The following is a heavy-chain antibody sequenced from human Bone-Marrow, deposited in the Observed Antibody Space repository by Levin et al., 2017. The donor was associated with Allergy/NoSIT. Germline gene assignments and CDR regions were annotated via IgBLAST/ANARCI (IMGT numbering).Heavy chain of an antibody. Sequence: QTGESLKISCAASGFTVNNNYMTWVRQAPGKGLEWVSLIYSVGSTYYADSVKGRFTISRDSSKNTVYLQMNNLRAEDTAVYYCARNVPVTDLGYWGQGTLVTVSS. J-gene: IGHJ4*02. D-gene: IGHD3-10*02. CDR2: IYSVGST. CDR3: ARNVPVTDLGY. CDR1: GFTVNNNY. V-gene: IGHV3-53*01.